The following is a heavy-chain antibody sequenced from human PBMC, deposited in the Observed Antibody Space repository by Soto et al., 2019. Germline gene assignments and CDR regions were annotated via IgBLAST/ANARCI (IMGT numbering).Heavy chain of an antibody. D-gene: IGHD4-4*01. Sequence: LRLSCAASGFTFSSYSVNWVRQAPGKGLEWVSSISSSSSYIYYADSVKGRFTISRDNAKNSLYLQMNSLRAEDTAVYYCAREGATVTPLFDYWGQGTLVTVSS. CDR1: GFTFSSYS. CDR3: AREGATVTPLFDY. J-gene: IGHJ4*02. CDR2: ISSSSSYI. V-gene: IGHV3-21*01.